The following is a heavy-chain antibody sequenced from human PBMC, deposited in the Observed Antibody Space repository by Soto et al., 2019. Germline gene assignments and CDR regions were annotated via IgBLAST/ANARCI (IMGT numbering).Heavy chain of an antibody. J-gene: IGHJ4*02. V-gene: IGHV4-31*02. CDR2: IFGSGST. Sequence: LRLSCAASGFTFSDHYWTWIRQHPGKGLEWLGFIFGSGSTYYNPSLWGRVSISVDTSKNQFSLTLTSVTAADTAVYYCARDRCSGGDCYLGYWGQGTLVTVSS. CDR3: ARDRCSGGDCYLGY. D-gene: IGHD2-21*02. CDR1: GFTFSDHY.